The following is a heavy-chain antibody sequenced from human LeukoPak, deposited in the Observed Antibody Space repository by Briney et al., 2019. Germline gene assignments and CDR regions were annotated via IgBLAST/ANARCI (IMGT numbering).Heavy chain of an antibody. J-gene: IGHJ3*01. V-gene: IGHV4-59*01. CDR2: ISYSGST. CDR3: ARAPGAVDAFGV. Sequence: SETLSLTCTISGGSIRSYYWSWIRQPPGKGLEWIGYISYSGSTNYNPSLQSRVTISVDTSKNHFSLKLTSVTAADTAVYYCARAPGAVDAFGVWGQGTMVTVSS. CDR1: GGSIRSYY. D-gene: IGHD4/OR15-4a*01.